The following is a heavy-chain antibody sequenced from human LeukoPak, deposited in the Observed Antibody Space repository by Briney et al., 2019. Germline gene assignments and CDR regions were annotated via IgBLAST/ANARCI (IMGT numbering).Heavy chain of an antibody. J-gene: IGHJ4*02. Sequence: GGSLRLSCADSGFTFSSYGMHWVHQAPGKGLEWVAVISYDGSNKYYADSVKGRFTISRDNSKNTLYLQMNSLRAEDTAVYYCAKDYGYCSGGSCYSFDYWGQGTLVTVSS. V-gene: IGHV3-30*18. CDR2: ISYDGSNK. CDR1: GFTFSSYG. CDR3: AKDYGYCSGGSCYSFDY. D-gene: IGHD2-15*01.